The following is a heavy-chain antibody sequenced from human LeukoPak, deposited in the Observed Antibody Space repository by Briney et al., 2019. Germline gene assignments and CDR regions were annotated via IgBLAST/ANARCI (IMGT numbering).Heavy chain of an antibody. D-gene: IGHD5-24*01. CDR1: GFAFSSYW. CDR3: AKEGRSLQTY. Sequence: PGGSLRLSCAASGFAFSSYWMSWVRQAPGKGLEWVANIKEDGSEKYYEDSVKGRFTISRDNAKNSLYLQMNSLRVEDTAVYYCAKEGRSLQTYWGQGTLVTVSS. V-gene: IGHV3-7*03. CDR2: IKEDGSEK. J-gene: IGHJ4*02.